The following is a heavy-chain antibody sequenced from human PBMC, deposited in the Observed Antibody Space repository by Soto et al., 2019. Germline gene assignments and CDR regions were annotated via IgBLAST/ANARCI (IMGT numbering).Heavy chain of an antibody. CDR3: TRDLHDYGDYDAYYYYYYMDV. CDR1: GFTFGDYA. D-gene: IGHD4-17*01. CDR2: IRSKAYGGTT. V-gene: IGHV3-49*03. Sequence: GGSLRLSCTASGFTFGDYAMSWFRQAPGKGLEWVGFIRSKAYGGTTEYAASVKGRFTISRDDSKSIAYLQMNSLKTEDTAVYYCTRDLHDYGDYDAYYYYYYMDVSGKGTTVTVSS. J-gene: IGHJ6*03.